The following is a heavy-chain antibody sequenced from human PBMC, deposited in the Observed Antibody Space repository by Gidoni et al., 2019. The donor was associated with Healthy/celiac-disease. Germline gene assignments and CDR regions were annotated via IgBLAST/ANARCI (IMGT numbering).Heavy chain of an antibody. D-gene: IGHD3-16*02. V-gene: IGHV1-3*01. CDR1: GYTFTSSA. J-gene: IGHJ5*02. Sequence: QVQLVQSGAEVKKPGASVKVSCKASGYTFTSSAMHWVRQAPGQRLEWMGWINAGNGNTKYSQKFQGRVTITRDTAASTAYMELSSLRSEDTAVYYCARDNYDYVWGSYPDRPRFDPWGQGTLVTVSS. CDR2: INAGNGNT. CDR3: ARDNYDYVWGSYPDRPRFDP.